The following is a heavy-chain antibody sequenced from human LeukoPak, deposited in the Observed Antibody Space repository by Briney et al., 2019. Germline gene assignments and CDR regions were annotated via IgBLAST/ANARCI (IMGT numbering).Heavy chain of an antibody. J-gene: IGHJ4*02. CDR1: GGSISSGGYY. Sequence: SETLSLTCTVSGGSISSGGYYWSWIRQHPGKGLEWIGYIYYSGSTYYNPSLKSRVTKSVDTSKNQFSLKLSSVTAADTAVYYCAATIAAAGRTFDYWGRGTLVTVSS. V-gene: IGHV4-31*03. CDR3: AATIAAAGRTFDY. CDR2: IYYSGST. D-gene: IGHD6-13*01.